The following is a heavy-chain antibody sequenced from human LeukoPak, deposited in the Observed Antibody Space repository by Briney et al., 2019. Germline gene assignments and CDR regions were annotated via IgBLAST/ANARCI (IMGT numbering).Heavy chain of an antibody. J-gene: IGHJ4*02. CDR1: GYTFTGYY. V-gene: IGHV1-2*06. Sequence: ASVKVSCKASGYTFTGYYMHWVRQAPGHGLEWMGRINPNSGGTNYAQKFQGRVTMTRDTSISTDYMELSRLSSDDTAVYYCARARPYSSSWYVNYWGQGTLVTVSS. CDR3: ARARPYSSSWYVNY. CDR2: INPNSGGT. D-gene: IGHD6-13*01.